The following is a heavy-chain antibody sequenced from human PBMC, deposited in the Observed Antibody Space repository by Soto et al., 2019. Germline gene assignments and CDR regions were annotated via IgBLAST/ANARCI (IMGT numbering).Heavy chain of an antibody. CDR1: GCTYSTYT. CDR2: ISYDGNNK. Sequence: GGSLRLSCAASGCTYSTYTMHWVRQAPGKGLEWVAVISYDGNNKFYADSVKGRFTISRDSTKQTLYLQMNSLRPDDTAMYYCARDGVSSTEYTCNHRTHLAYRAQRAPVPVSS. CDR3: ARDGVSSTEYTCNHRTHLAY. J-gene: IGHJ4*02. V-gene: IGHV3-30-3*01. D-gene: IGHD6-6*01.